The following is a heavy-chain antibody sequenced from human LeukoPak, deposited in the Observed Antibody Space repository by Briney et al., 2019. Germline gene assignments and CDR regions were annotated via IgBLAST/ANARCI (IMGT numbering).Heavy chain of an antibody. CDR3: ARDQVDYYYYYMDV. CDR2: IYYSGST. Sequence: PSETLSLTCTVSGGSISSSSYYWGWIRQPPGKGLEWIGSIYYSGSTYYNPSLKSRVTISVDTSKNQFSLKLSSVTAADTAVYYCARDQVDYYYYYMDVWGKGTTVTVSS. V-gene: IGHV4-39*02. CDR1: GGSISSSSYY. J-gene: IGHJ6*03. D-gene: IGHD2-15*01.